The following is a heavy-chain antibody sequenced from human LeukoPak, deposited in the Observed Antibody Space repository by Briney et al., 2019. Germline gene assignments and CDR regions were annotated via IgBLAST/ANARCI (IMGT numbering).Heavy chain of an antibody. CDR1: GFTFDDYA. D-gene: IGHD3-10*01. V-gene: IGHV3-43D*04. Sequence: GGSLRLSCAASGFTFDDYAIHWVRQAPGKGLEWVFLISWDGGSTYYADSVKGRFTISRDNSKNSLYLQMNSLRAEDTALYYCAKDNMVRGVSGYFDYWGQGTLVTVSS. J-gene: IGHJ4*02. CDR3: AKDNMVRGVSGYFDY. CDR2: ISWDGGST.